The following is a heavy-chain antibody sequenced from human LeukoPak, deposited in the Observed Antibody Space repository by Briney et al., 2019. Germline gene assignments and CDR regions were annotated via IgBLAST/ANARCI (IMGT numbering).Heavy chain of an antibody. D-gene: IGHD1-7*01. Sequence: GGSLRLSCAASGFTFSSYWMTWVRQAPGKGLEWVANMKQDGSEKYYVDSVKGRFTISRDNAKNSLYLQMSSLRAEDTAVYYCAKDERNWNYNLASQTYDWGQGTLVTVSS. CDR1: GFTFSSYW. J-gene: IGHJ4*02. CDR3: AKDERNWNYNLASQTYD. CDR2: MKQDGSEK. V-gene: IGHV3-7*03.